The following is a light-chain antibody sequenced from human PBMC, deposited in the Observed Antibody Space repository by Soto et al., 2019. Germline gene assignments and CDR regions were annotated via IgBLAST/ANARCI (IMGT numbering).Light chain of an antibody. Sequence: QSALTQPASVSGSPGQSITISCTGTSSDVGAYNYVSWYLQHPGKAPKLLIYDVTDRPSGVSNRFSGSKSGNTASLTISGLQAEDEADYYCSSYTTTGTLVFGGGTKVTVL. J-gene: IGLJ2*01. CDR3: SSYTTTGTLV. CDR2: DVT. V-gene: IGLV2-14*01. CDR1: SSDVGAYNY.